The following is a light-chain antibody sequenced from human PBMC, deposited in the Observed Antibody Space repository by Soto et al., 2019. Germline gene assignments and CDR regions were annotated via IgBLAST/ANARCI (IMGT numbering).Light chain of an antibody. CDR3: QHCDYLPI. J-gene: IGKJ3*01. CDR1: HDITSL. V-gene: IGKV1-33*01. CDR2: DAS. Sequence: DIQMTQSPSSLSASVGDRVTITCQASHDITSLLNWYQQKPGRAPKLLIYDASILEAGVPTRFSGSGSGTHFTFAISSLQPDDVATYYCQHCDYLPIFGPGTTVDF.